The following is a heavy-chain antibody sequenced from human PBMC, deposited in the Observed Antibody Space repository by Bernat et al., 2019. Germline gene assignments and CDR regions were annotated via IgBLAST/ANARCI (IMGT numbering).Heavy chain of an antibody. CDR3: AKGIYPKGYCSGGNCYYYFYGMDV. CDR1: GFTFSSFA. Sequence: EVQLLESGGGLVQPGGSLRLSCGASGFTFSSFAMSWVRQAAGRGLEWVSGISGSGDSTYYGDSVKGRFTISRDNSKNTLYLQMNSLRAEDTAVYYCAKGIYPKGYCSGGNCYYYFYGMDVWGQGTTVTVSS. J-gene: IGHJ6*02. CDR2: ISGSGDST. D-gene: IGHD2-15*01. V-gene: IGHV3-23*01.